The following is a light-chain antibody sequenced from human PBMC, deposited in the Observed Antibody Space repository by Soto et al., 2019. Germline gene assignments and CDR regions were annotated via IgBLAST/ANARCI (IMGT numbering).Light chain of an antibody. J-gene: IGKJ1*01. Sequence: EIVMTQSPATLSLSPGEIATLSCRASQSVGKYLVWYQQKPGQAPRLLIYDASNRATGIPARFSGSGSGTDFTLTISSLEPEDVAVYYCQQRGNRPPWTSGQGPRWIS. CDR2: DAS. V-gene: IGKV3-11*01. CDR1: QSVGKY. CDR3: QQRGNRPPWT.